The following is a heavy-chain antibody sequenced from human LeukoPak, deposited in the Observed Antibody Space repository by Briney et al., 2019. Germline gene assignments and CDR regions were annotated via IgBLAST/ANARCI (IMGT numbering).Heavy chain of an antibody. CDR1: GFTFSDYY. Sequence: PGGSLRLSCAASGFTFSDYYMSWVRQAPGKGLEWVSYISTSGSTIYYADSVKGRFTISRDNAKNSLYLQMNSLRAEDTAVYYCARDKLERFLEWLWFPMDVWGKGTTVTVSS. CDR3: ARDKLERFLEWLWFPMDV. J-gene: IGHJ6*03. D-gene: IGHD3-3*01. CDR2: ISTSGSTI. V-gene: IGHV3-11*04.